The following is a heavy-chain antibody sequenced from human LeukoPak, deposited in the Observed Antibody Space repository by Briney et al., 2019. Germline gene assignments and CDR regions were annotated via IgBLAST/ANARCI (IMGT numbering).Heavy chain of an antibody. Sequence: ASVKVSCKASGYTFTSYSISWVRQAPGQGLEWMGWISAYNGNTNYAQKLQGRVTMTTDTSTSTAYMELRSLRSDDTAVYYCARVGGMGAAGTHFDYWGQGTLVTVSS. V-gene: IGHV1-18*01. CDR3: ARVGGMGAAGTHFDY. D-gene: IGHD6-13*01. J-gene: IGHJ4*02. CDR1: GYTFTSYS. CDR2: ISAYNGNT.